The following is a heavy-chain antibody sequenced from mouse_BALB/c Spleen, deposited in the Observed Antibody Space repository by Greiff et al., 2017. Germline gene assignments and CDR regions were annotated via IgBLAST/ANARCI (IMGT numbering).Heavy chain of an antibody. Sequence: VQLVESGGGLVQPGGSRKLSCAASGFTFSSFGMHWVRQAPEKGLEWVAYISSGSSTIYYADTVKGRFTISRDNPKNTLFLQMTSLRSEDTAMYYCARDYYGSSVYAMDYWGQGTSVTVSS. D-gene: IGHD1-1*01. V-gene: IGHV5-17*02. J-gene: IGHJ4*01. CDR2: ISSGSSTI. CDR3: ARDYYGSSVYAMDY. CDR1: GFTFSSFG.